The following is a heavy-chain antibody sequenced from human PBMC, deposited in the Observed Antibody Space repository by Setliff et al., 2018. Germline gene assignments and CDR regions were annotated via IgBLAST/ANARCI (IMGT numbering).Heavy chain of an antibody. Sequence: PGGSLRLSCAASGFTFSSYTMNWVRQAPGKGLEWVGRIKGKNDGLATDYAAPVKGRFTISRDDSKNTLYLQMNSLRAEDTGVYYCARQYNDYYYYYMDVWGRGTTVTVSS. CDR3: ARQYNDYYYYYMDV. CDR1: GFTFSSYT. D-gene: IGHD1-1*01. J-gene: IGHJ6*03. CDR2: IKGKNDGLAT. V-gene: IGHV3-15*01.